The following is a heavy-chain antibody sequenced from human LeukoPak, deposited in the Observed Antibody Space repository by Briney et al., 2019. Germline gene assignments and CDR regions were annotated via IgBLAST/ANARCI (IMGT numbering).Heavy chain of an antibody. D-gene: IGHD2-21*02. CDR3: ARQTLAYCGGDCYSPEFDY. CDR1: GYTFTSYG. Sequence: ASVKVSCKASGYTFTSYGISWVRQAPGQGLEWMGWISAYNGNTNYAQKLQGRVTMTTDTSTSTAYMELRSPRSDDTAVYYCARQTLAYCGGDCYSPEFDYWGQGTLVTVSS. V-gene: IGHV1-18*01. J-gene: IGHJ4*02. CDR2: ISAYNGNT.